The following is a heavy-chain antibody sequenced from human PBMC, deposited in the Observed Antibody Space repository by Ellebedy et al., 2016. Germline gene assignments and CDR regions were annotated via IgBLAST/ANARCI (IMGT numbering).Heavy chain of an antibody. CDR1: GGSFSGYY. CDR3: ARRTTTYLYTSGLYFNL. CDR2: VYYSGST. Sequence: SETLSLTXAVYGGSFSGYYWSWIRQPPGKGLEWIGDVYYSGSTNYNPSLKSRVTISVDRSKNQFSLNLSSVTAADTAVYYCARRTTTYLYTSGLYFNLWGRGTLVTVSS. J-gene: IGHJ2*01. V-gene: IGHV4-59*01. D-gene: IGHD6-19*01.